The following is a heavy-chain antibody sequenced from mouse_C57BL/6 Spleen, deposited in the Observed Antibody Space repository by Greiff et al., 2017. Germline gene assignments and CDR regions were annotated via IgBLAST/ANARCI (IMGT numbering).Heavy chain of an antibody. CDR3: AREENYYGSSYDLYAMDY. J-gene: IGHJ4*01. V-gene: IGHV1-82*01. Sequence: QVQLQQSGPELVKPGASVKISCKASGYAFSSSWMNWVKQRPGKGLEWIGRIYPGDGDTNYNGKFKGKATLTADKSSSTAYMQLSSLTCEDSAVYSCAREENYYGSSYDLYAMDYWGQGTSVTVSS. D-gene: IGHD1-1*01. CDR2: IYPGDGDT. CDR1: GYAFSSSW.